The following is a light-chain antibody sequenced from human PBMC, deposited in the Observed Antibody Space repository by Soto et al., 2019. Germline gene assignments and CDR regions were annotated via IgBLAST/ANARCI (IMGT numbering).Light chain of an antibody. Sequence: QSVLTQPPSVSGAPGQRVTISCTGSSSNIGAGYAVHWYQQLPGKAPKLLTYGNTNQPSGVPDRFSGSKSGTSASLAITGLQAEDEADYYCQSYDSSLSASYVFGGGTKVTVL. V-gene: IGLV1-40*01. CDR1: SSNIGAGYA. CDR2: GNT. CDR3: QSYDSSLSASYV. J-gene: IGLJ1*01.